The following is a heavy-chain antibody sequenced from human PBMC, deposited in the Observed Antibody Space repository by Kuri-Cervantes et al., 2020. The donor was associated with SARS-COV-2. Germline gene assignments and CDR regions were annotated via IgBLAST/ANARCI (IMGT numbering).Heavy chain of an antibody. CDR3: ASRYGCSSSNSCYSFDY. Sequence: DPRCLTFAVSGYSISSGYYWGWNRHPPGKGLEWLGSIYHSGSTYYNPSVKSRVTISVDTSTNQFSLKLSSVTAADSAVNYCASRYGCSSSNSCYSFDYWGQGTLVTVSS. V-gene: IGHV4-38-2*01. D-gene: IGHD2-2*03. J-gene: IGHJ4*02. CDR1: GYSISSGYY. CDR2: IYHSGST.